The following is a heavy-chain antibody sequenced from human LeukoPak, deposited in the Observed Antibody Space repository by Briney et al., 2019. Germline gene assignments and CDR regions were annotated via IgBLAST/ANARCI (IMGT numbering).Heavy chain of an antibody. CDR2: IYYSGST. V-gene: IGHV4-59*01. CDR3: ARAGSGAKAFDI. J-gene: IGHJ3*02. CDR1: GGSSSSYY. D-gene: IGHD3-3*01. Sequence: SETLSLTCTVSGGSSSSYYWSWIRQPPGKGLEWIGYIYYSGSTNYNPSLKSRVTISVDTSKNQFSLKLSSVTAADTAVYYCARAGSGAKAFDIWGQGTMVTVSS.